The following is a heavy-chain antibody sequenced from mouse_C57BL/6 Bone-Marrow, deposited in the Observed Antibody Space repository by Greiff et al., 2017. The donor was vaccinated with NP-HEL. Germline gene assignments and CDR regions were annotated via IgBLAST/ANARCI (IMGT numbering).Heavy chain of an antibody. Sequence: VQLKQSGAELVRPGASVKLSCTVSGFNIKDDYMHWVKQRPEQGLEWIGWIDPENGDTENASKFQGKATITADTSSNTAYLQRSSLTSEDTAVYYCTTGGSSPYAMDYWGQGTSVTVSS. CDR3: TTGGSSPYAMDY. D-gene: IGHD1-1*01. CDR2: IDPENGDT. CDR1: GFNIKDDY. V-gene: IGHV14-4*01. J-gene: IGHJ4*01.